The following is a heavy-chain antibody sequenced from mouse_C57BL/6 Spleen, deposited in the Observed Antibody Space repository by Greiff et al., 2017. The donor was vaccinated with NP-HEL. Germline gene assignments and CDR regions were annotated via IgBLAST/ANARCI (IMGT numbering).Heavy chain of an antibody. V-gene: IGHV1-15*01. D-gene: IGHD1-1*01. CDR3: TRGGDTTVVYGY. CDR1: GYTFTDYE. Sequence: VQLQQSGAELVRPGASVTLSCKASGYTFTDYEMHWVKQTPVHGLEWIGAIDPETGGTAYNQKFKGKAILTVDKSSSTAYMELRSLTSEDSAVYYCTRGGDTTVVYGYWGQGTTLTVSS. J-gene: IGHJ2*01. CDR2: IDPETGGT.